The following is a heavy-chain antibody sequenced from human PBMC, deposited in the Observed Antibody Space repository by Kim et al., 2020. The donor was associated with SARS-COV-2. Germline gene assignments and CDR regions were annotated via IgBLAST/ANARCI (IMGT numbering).Heavy chain of an antibody. CDR2: ISGSSSTI. J-gene: IGHJ4*02. Sequence: GGSLRLSCAASGFTFSTYSMHLVRQAPGKGLEWVSYISGSSSTIYYADSVKGRFTLSRDNAKNSLYLQMNSLRAEDTAVYYCARDYYGDYGFDCWGQGTLVTVSS. CDR3: ARDYYGDYGFDC. V-gene: IGHV3-48*04. D-gene: IGHD4-17*01. CDR1: GFTFSTYS.